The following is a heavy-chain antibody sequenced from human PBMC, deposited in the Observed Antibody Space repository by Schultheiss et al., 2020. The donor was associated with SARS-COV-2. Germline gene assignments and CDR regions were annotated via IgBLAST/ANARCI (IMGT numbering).Heavy chain of an antibody. Sequence: SVKVSCKASGGTFSSYAISWVRQAPGQGLEWMGGIIPIFGTANYAQKFQGRVTITADESTSTAYMELSRLRSDDTAVYYCARDGLLEDIVVVPAAEVLGPRFDPWGQGTLVTVSS. CDR3: ARDGLLEDIVVVPAAEVLGPRFDP. J-gene: IGHJ5*02. CDR2: IIPIFGTA. V-gene: IGHV1-69*13. CDR1: GGTFSSYA. D-gene: IGHD2-2*01.